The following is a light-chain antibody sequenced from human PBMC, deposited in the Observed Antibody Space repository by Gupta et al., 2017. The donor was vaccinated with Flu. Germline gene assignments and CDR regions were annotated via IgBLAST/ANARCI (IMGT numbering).Light chain of an antibody. CDR1: SSDVGAYNY. CDR3: SSYAGGNIWV. V-gene: IGLV2-8*01. J-gene: IGLJ3*02. Sequence: SALTQPPSASGSPGQSVTISCTGTSSDVGAYNYVSWYQQHPGKAPKVMIHEVSKRPSGVPDRFSGSKSGNTASLTASGLQADDEADYYCSSYAGGNIWVFGGGTKLTVL. CDR2: EVS.